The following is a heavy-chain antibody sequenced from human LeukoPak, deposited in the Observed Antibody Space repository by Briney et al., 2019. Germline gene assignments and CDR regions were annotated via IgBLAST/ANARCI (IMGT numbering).Heavy chain of an antibody. D-gene: IGHD3-10*01. CDR1: GYSFTRYG. V-gene: IGHV7-4-1*02. Sequence: GASVKVSCKASGYSFTRYGISWVRQAPGQGLEWMGWINTNTGNPTYAQGFTGRFVFSLDTSVSTAYLQISNLKPEDTAVYYCARRPQGGSMDVWGKGTTVTVSS. J-gene: IGHJ6*03. CDR3: ARRPQGGSMDV. CDR2: INTNTGNP.